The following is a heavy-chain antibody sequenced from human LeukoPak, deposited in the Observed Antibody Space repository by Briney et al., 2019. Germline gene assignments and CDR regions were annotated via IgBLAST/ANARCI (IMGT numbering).Heavy chain of an antibody. CDR3: AKDPTYYYDSSGYHYAY. J-gene: IGHJ4*02. D-gene: IGHD3-22*01. CDR2: ISGSGGST. Sequence: GGSLRLSCAASGFTFSSYAMSWVRQAPGKGLEWVSAISGSGGSTYYADYVKGRFTISRDNSKNTLYLQMNSLRAEDTAVYYCAKDPTYYYDSSGYHYAYWGQGTLVTVSS. CDR1: GFTFSSYA. V-gene: IGHV3-23*01.